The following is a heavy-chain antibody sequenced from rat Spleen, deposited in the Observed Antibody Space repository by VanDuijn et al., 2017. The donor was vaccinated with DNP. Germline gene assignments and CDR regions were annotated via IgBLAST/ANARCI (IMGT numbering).Heavy chain of an antibody. D-gene: IGHD1-2*01. J-gene: IGHJ3*01. CDR1: GFSLTIYS. Sequence: QVQLKESGPGLVQPSQTLSLTCTVAGFSLTIYSVHWVRQPPGKGLEWMGVIWNNGGTRYNSALKSRLSITKDTPKSQVFLKMHRLQIEDTATYYFARSPETSYIYFPWAYWGQGTLVTVSS. V-gene: IGHV2-41*01. CDR2: IWNNGGT. CDR3: ARSPETSYIYFPWAY.